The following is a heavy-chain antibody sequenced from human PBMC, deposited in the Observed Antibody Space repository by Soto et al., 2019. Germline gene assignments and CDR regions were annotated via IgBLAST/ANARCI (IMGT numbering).Heavy chain of an antibody. Sequence: ASVKVSCKASGYTFTSYYMHWVRQAPGQGLEWMGIINPGGGSTSYAQKFQGRVTMTRDTSTSTVYMEPSSLRSEDTALYYCAKTPYEELLPFDSWGLGTLVTVSS. CDR3: AKTPYEELLPFDS. J-gene: IGHJ4*02. D-gene: IGHD2-15*01. CDR1: GYTFTSYY. V-gene: IGHV1-46*01. CDR2: INPGGGST.